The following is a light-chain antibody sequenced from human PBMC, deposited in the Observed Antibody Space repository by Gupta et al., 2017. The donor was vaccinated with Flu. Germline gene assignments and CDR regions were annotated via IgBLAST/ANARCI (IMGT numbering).Light chain of an antibody. CDR2: GVT. CDR1: TIDGGAYDF. V-gene: IGLV2-11*03. Sequence: SVSTSWTGTTIDGGAYDFGSWNQQHPTKAHNLLIYGVTKRPSGAPDRFSGSKSGNTASLTISGRQPDDEADYYCCSDAGTTQVFGTGTTVIV. J-gene: IGLJ1*01. CDR3: CSDAGTTQV.